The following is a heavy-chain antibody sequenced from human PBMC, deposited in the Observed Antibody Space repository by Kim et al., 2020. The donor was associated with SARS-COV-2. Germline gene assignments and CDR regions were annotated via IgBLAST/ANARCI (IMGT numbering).Heavy chain of an antibody. D-gene: IGHD5-18*01. CDR3: AREGYSYGSFYFDY. V-gene: IGHV3-48*02. J-gene: IGHJ4*02. CDR1: GFTFSTYN. Sequence: GGSLRLSCAASGFTFSTYNMNWVRQAPGKGLEWVSYISSSSSTIYYADSVKGRFTISRDNAKNSLYLQMNSLRDEDTAVYYCAREGYSYGSFYFDYWGQGTLVTVSS. CDR2: ISSSSSTI.